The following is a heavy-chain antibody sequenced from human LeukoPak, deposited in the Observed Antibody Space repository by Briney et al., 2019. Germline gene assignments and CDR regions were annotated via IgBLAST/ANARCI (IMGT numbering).Heavy chain of an antibody. D-gene: IGHD3-10*01. J-gene: IGHJ4*02. CDR3: AKDRVAFGELLQFDY. CDR2: ISGSGGST. Sequence: GGSLRLSCAASGFTFSSYAMSWVRQAPGKGLEWVSAISGSGGSTYYADSVKGRFTISRDNSKNTLYLRMNSLRAEDTAVYYCAKDRVAFGELLQFDYWGQGTLVTVSS. V-gene: IGHV3-23*01. CDR1: GFTFSSYA.